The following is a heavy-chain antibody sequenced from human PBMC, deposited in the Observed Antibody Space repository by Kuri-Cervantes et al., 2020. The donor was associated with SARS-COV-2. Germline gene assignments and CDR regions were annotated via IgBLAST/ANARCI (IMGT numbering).Heavy chain of an antibody. D-gene: IGHD4-17*01. Sequence: GSLRLSCAVYGGSFSGYYWSWIRQPPGKGLEWIGYIYYSGSTNYNPSLKSRVTISVDTSKNQFSLKLSSVTAADTAVYYCARESYYGDYYYGMDVWGQGTTVTVSS. J-gene: IGHJ6*02. CDR3: ARESYYGDYYYGMDV. CDR1: GGSFSGYY. CDR2: IYYSGST. V-gene: IGHV4-59*01.